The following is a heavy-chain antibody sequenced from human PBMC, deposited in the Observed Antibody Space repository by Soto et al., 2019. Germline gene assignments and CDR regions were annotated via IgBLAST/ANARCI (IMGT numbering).Heavy chain of an antibody. CDR1: GFTFSSYA. CDR2: ISGSGGST. J-gene: IGHJ4*02. Sequence: GGSLRLSCAASGFTFSSYAMSWVRQAPGKGLEWVSAISGSGGSTYYADSVKGRFTISRDNSKNTLYLQMNSLRAEDTAVYYWARRRRGSDGFDYWGQGTLVTVSS. V-gene: IGHV3-23*01. CDR3: ARRRRGSDGFDY. D-gene: IGHD3-16*01.